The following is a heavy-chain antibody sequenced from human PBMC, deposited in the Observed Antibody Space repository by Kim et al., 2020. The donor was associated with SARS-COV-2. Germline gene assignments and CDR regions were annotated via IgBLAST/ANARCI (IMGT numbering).Heavy chain of an antibody. V-gene: IGHV4-34*01. CDR1: GGSFSGYY. Sequence: SETLSLTCAVYGGSFSGYYWSWIRQPPGKGLEWIGEINHSGSTNYNPSLKSRVTISVDTSKNQFSLKLSSVTAADTAVYYCARGGRRITMIVVVSPTIGGALDYWGQGTLVTVSS. J-gene: IGHJ4*02. CDR2: INHSGST. D-gene: IGHD3-22*01. CDR3: ARGGRRITMIVVVSPTIGGALDY.